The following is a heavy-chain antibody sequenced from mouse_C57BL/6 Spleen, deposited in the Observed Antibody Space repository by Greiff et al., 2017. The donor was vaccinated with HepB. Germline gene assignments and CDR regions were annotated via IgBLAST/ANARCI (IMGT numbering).Heavy chain of an antibody. CDR2: IDPSDSYT. Sequence: QVQLQQPGAELVMPGASVKLSCKASGYTFTSYWMHWVKQRPGQGLEWIGEIDPSDSYTNYNQKFKGKSTLTVDKSSSTACMQLSSLTSEDSAVYYCARLRYYAMDYWGQGTSVTVSS. V-gene: IGHV1-69*01. CDR1: GYTFTSYW. CDR3: ARLRYYAMDY. J-gene: IGHJ4*01. D-gene: IGHD1-1*01.